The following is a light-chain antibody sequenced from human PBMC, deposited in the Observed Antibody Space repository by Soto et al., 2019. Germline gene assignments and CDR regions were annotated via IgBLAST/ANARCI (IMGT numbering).Light chain of an antibody. Sequence: DIVMTQSPDSLAVSLGERATINCKSSQGVLYSSNNKNYLAWYQRKPGQPPKLLIYWASTRESGVPDRFSGSGSGTDFTLTISSLQAEDVAVYYCQQYYSTPPRLTFGGGTKVEIK. V-gene: IGKV4-1*01. J-gene: IGKJ4*01. CDR3: QQYYSTPPRLT. CDR2: WAS. CDR1: QGVLYSSNNKNY.